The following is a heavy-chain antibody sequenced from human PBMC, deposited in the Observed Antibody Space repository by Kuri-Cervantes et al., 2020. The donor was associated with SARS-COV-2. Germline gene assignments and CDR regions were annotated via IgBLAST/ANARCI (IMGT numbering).Heavy chain of an antibody. CDR2: ISTSSSYI. CDR3: ARGFRAGPGEYFDL. Sequence: GGSLRLSCAASGFTFNSYSMNWVRQAPGKGLEWVSSISTSSSYIYYADSVKGRFTISRDTAKNSLYLQMHSLRAEDTAVYYCARGFRAGPGEYFDLWGRGTLVTVSS. D-gene: IGHD3-10*01. CDR1: GFTFNSYS. V-gene: IGHV3-21*01. J-gene: IGHJ2*01.